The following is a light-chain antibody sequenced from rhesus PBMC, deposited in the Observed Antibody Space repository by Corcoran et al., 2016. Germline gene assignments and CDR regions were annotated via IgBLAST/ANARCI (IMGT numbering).Light chain of an antibody. V-gene: IGKV1S17*01. CDR3: RHGYGTPLT. CDR1: QGISNN. CDR2: SAS. J-gene: IGKJ4*01. Sequence: DIQMTQSPSSLSASVGDTVTITCRASQGISNNLAWYQQKPGKVPKLLIYSASTLQSGVPSSFSGSGSWTVFTLTISSLQPEDCASYYCRHGYGTPLTFGGGTKVEIK.